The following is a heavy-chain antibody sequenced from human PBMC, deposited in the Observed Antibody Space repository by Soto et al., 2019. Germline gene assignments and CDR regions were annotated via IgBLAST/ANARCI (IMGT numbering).Heavy chain of an antibody. D-gene: IGHD3-22*01. Sequence: SETLSLTCSVSGGSISSSSKFWDWIRQPSGKGLEWIGAIYYGGTAWATSYSPSFNGRVTISLDMSRNQFSLNLASVTAADTAVYYCVGSGYSPFDCWGQGTLVTVSS. CDR1: GGSISSSSKF. CDR2: IYYGGTAWAT. CDR3: VGSGYSPFDC. V-gene: IGHV4-39*01. J-gene: IGHJ4*02.